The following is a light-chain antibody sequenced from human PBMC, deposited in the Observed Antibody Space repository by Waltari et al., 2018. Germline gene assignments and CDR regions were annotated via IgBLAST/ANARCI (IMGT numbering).Light chain of an antibody. CDR2: DVS. CDR3: CSYAGSYTYV. V-gene: IGLV2-11*01. Sequence: QSALTQPRPVSGSPGQSVTISCTGTSSDVGDYNYVSCYQQHPGKAPKLMIYDVSNRPSGVPDRFSGSKSGNTASLTISGLQAEDEADYYCCSYAGSYTYVFGTGTKVTVL. J-gene: IGLJ1*01. CDR1: SSDVGDYNY.